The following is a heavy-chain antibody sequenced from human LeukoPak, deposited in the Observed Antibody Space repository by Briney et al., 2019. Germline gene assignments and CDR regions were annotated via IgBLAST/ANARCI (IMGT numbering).Heavy chain of an antibody. V-gene: IGHV4-59*08. CDR2: LYYSGST. Sequence: SETLSLTCSVSGGSISNYYWSWLRQPPGKGLEWIGYLYYSGSTNYNSSLKSRVTISVDTSKNQFSLRLSSVTAADTAVYYCARNSGHSSNWGYWGQGTLVTVSS. CDR1: GGSISNYY. D-gene: IGHD6-13*01. J-gene: IGHJ4*02. CDR3: ARNSGHSSNWGY.